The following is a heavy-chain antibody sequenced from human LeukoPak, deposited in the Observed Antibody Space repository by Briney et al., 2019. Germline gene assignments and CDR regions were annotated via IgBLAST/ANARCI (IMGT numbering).Heavy chain of an antibody. V-gene: IGHV4-61*02. CDR2: IYTSGST. D-gene: IGHD2-2*02. J-gene: IGHJ5*02. CDR1: GGSISSGNYY. CDR3: ARGGVGCSSTSCYIWFDP. Sequence: SETLSLTCTVSGGSISSGNYYWSWIRQPAGKGLEWIGRIYTSGSTNYNPSLKSRVTMSVDTSKNQFSLKLSSVTAADTAVYYCARGGVGCSSTSCYIWFDPWGQGTLVTVSS.